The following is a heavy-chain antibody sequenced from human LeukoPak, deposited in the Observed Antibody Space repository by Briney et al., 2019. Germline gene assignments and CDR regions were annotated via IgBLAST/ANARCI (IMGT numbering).Heavy chain of an antibody. V-gene: IGHV1-18*01. CDR2: ISAYNGNT. J-gene: IGHJ4*02. Sequence: ASVKVSWKASGYTFTSYGISWVRQAPGQGLEWMGWISAYNGNTNYAQKLQGRVTMTTDTSTSTAYMELRSLRSDDTAVYYCARDPLWFGELSPYFDYWGQGTLVTVSS. CDR3: ARDPLWFGELSPYFDY. D-gene: IGHD3-10*01. CDR1: GYTFTSYG.